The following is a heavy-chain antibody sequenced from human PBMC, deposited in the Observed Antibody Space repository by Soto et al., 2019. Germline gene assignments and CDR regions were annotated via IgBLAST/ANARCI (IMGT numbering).Heavy chain of an antibody. Sequence: GGSLRLSCAGFGFTFNSYGMDWVRQAPGKGLEWVAYISSGSSSIWYADSAKGRFTISRDTAKNSLSLQMNGLRVEDTAVYYCVRGGAARPDYWGRGTMVTVSS. CDR1: GFTFNSYG. CDR3: VRGGAARPDY. V-gene: IGHV3-21*04. J-gene: IGHJ4*02. CDR2: ISSGSSSI. D-gene: IGHD6-6*01.